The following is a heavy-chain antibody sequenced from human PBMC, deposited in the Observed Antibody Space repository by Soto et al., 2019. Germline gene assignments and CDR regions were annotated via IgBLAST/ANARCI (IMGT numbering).Heavy chain of an antibody. CDR2: IIPILGIA. CDR3: ARLVVPAPFDY. D-gene: IGHD2-2*01. CDR1: GGTFSSYT. V-gene: IGHV1-69*02. J-gene: IGHJ4*02. Sequence: ASVKVSCKASGGTFSSYTISWVRQAPGQGLEWMGRIIPILGIANYAQKFKGRVTITADKSTSTAYMELSSLISEDTAVYYCARLVVPAPFDYWGQGTLVTVSS.